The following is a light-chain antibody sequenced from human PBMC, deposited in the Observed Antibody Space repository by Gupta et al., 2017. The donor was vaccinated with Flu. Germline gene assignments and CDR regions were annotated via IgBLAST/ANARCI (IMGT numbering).Light chain of an antibody. CDR1: GSDVGAYDS. V-gene: IGLV2-14*01. J-gene: IGLJ2*01. CDR2: DVS. CDR3: SSYTSSSTLL. Sequence: QSALTQPASVSESPGQSLTISCTGSGSDVGAYDSVSWYQHHPGKAPKLMIYDVSNRPSGVSNRFSGSKSGSTASLTISGLQADDEADYYCSSYTSSSTLLFGGGTKLTV.